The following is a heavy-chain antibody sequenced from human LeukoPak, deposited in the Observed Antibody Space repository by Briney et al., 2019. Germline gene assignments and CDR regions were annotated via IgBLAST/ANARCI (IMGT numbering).Heavy chain of an antibody. V-gene: IGHV3-48*01. Sequence: GGSLRLSCAASGFTFSKYSMNWVRQAPGKGLEWVSFINSFGTTIHYADSMRGRFTISRDNVNNSLYLQMTGLRPEDTAVYYCARDCSSTSGCWGPWGQGTLVTVSS. CDR3: ARDCSSTSGCWGP. CDR2: INSFGTTI. J-gene: IGHJ5*02. D-gene: IGHD2-2*01. CDR1: GFTFSKYS.